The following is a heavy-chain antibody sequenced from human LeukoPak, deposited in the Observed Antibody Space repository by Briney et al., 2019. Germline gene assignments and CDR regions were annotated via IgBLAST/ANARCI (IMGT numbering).Heavy chain of an antibody. D-gene: IGHD5-24*01. CDR2: ISPSGGST. V-gene: IGHV1-46*01. J-gene: IGHJ5*02. CDR3: ARDNSVRDEAWWFYP. CDR1: GYTFTSNY. Sequence: GASVKVSCKASGYTFTSNYMHWVRQAPGQGPEWMGVISPSGGSTTYAQKFQGRVTLTRDMSTSTDYLELSSLRSEDTAVYYCARDNSVRDEAWWFYPWGQGTLVTVSS.